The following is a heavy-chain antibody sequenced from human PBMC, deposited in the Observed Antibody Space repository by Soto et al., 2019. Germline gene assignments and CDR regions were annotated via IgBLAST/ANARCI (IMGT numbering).Heavy chain of an antibody. D-gene: IGHD2-15*01. V-gene: IGHV3-23*01. CDR3: ARDLGYCSGGSCYEGGY. CDR2: ISGSGGST. CDR1: GFTFSSYA. Sequence: EVQLLESGGGLVQPGGSLRLSCAASGFTFSSYAMSWVRQAPGKGLEWVSAISGSGGSTYYADSVKGRFTISRDNSKNTLYLQMNSLRAEDTAVYYCARDLGYCSGGSCYEGGYWGQGTLVTVSS. J-gene: IGHJ4*02.